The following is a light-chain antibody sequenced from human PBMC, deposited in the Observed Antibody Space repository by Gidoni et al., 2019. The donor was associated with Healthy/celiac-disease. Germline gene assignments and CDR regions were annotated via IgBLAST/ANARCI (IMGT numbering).Light chain of an antibody. CDR3: QQYYSTPPWT. J-gene: IGKJ1*01. CDR2: WAS. V-gene: IGKV4-1*01. CDR1: QSVLYSSNNKNY. Sequence: DIVMTQSPDSLAVSLVERATSNCKSSQSVLYSSNNKNYLAWYQQKPGQPPKLLIYWASTRESGVPDRFSGSGSGTDFTLTISSLQAEDVAVYYCQQYYSTPPWTFGQGTKVEIK.